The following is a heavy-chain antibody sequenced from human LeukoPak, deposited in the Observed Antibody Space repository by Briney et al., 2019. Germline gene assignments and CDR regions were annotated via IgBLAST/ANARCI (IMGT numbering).Heavy chain of an antibody. V-gene: IGHV4-59*08. J-gene: IGHJ4*02. Sequence: PSETLSLTCTVSGGSISSYYWSWIRQPPGKGLEWIGYIYYSGSTNYNPSLKSRVTISVDTSKNQFSLKLSSVTAADTAVYYCARQAGGNGSGIRSYKTSTPYFDYWGQGTLVTVSS. CDR2: IYYSGST. CDR3: ARQAGGNGSGIRSYKTSTPYFDY. CDR1: GGSISSYY. D-gene: IGHD3-10*01.